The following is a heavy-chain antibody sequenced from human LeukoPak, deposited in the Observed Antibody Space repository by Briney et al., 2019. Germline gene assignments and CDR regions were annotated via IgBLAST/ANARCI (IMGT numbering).Heavy chain of an antibody. Sequence: GGSLRLSCAASGFTFSNYAMSWVRKAPGKGLEWVSTFSFNGVTTYYADSAKGRFTISRDNSKNTVYLQMNNLRAEDTAVYYCAKGGYSSGRYFYYYMDVWGEGTTVTVSS. CDR1: GFTFSNYA. J-gene: IGHJ6*03. V-gene: IGHV3-23*01. CDR2: FSFNGVTT. CDR3: AKGGYSSGRYFYYYMDV. D-gene: IGHD5-18*01.